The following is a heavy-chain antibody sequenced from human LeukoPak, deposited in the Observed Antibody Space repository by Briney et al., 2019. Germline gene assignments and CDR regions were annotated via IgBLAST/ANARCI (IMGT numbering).Heavy chain of an antibody. J-gene: IGHJ4*02. CDR2: INPSGGGT. CDR3: AREFSGYIDF. V-gene: IGHV1-46*01. CDR1: GYTFINYY. D-gene: IGHD1-26*01. Sequence: ASVKDSCKASGYTFINYYMHWVGQAPGQGLEWMGIINPSGGGTSYAQKFQGRVTMTRDTSTSTVYMEVSSLRSEDTAVYYCAREFSGYIDFWGQGTLVTVSS.